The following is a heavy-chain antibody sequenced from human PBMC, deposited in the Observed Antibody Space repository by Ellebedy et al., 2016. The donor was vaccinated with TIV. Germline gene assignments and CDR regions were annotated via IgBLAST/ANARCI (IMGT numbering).Heavy chain of an antibody. CDR3: TTAPNTLTGYSDY. Sequence: GESLKISCAASGFTFSNAWMSWVRQAPGKGLEWVGRIKSKTDGGTTDYAAPVKGRFTISRDDSKNTLYLQMNSLKTEDTAVYYCTTAPNTLTGYSDYWGQGTLVTVFS. D-gene: IGHD3-9*01. J-gene: IGHJ4*02. CDR1: GFTFSNAW. V-gene: IGHV3-15*01. CDR2: IKSKTDGGTT.